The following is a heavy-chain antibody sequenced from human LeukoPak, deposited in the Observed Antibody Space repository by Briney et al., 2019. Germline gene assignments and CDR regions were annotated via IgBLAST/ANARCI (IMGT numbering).Heavy chain of an antibody. Sequence: ASVKVSCKVSGYTLTELSMHWVRQAPGKGLEWMGGFDPEDGETIYAQKFQGRVTMTEDTSTDTAYMELSSLRSEDTAVYYCARAPRGWLQLHDYFDYWGQGTLVTVSS. J-gene: IGHJ4*02. V-gene: IGHV1-24*01. CDR2: FDPEDGET. CDR3: ARAPRGWLQLHDYFDY. D-gene: IGHD5-24*01. CDR1: GYTLTELS.